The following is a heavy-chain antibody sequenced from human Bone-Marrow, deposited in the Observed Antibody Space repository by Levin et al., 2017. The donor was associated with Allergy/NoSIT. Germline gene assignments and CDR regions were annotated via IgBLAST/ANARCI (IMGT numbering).Heavy chain of an antibody. D-gene: IGHD3-16*02. J-gene: IGHJ3*02. CDR2: IYQSGST. CDR1: GASITSGYYS. V-gene: IGHV4-30-2*01. Sequence: SETLSLTCAVSGASITSGYYSWSWIRQPPGKGLEWIGYIYQSGSTHYNPSLKSRISISVDKSKNQFSLELSSVTAADTAIYYCARCNEIMFGGVIASTFGAFEIWGQGTMVTVSS. CDR3: ARCNEIMFGGVIASTFGAFEI.